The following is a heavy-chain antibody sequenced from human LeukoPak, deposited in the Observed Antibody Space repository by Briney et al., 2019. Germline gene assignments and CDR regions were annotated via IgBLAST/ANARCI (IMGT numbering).Heavy chain of an antibody. CDR2: ISGSGGST. D-gene: IGHD2-21*01. J-gene: IGHJ5*02. Sequence: GGSLRLSCAASGFTFSSYAMSWVRQAPGKGLEWVSGISGSGGSTYYADSVKGWFTISRDNSKNMLYLQMNSLRAEDTAVYYCAKRGTIPSWFDPWGQGTLVTVSS. CDR3: AKRGTIPSWFDP. CDR1: GFTFSSYA. V-gene: IGHV3-23*01.